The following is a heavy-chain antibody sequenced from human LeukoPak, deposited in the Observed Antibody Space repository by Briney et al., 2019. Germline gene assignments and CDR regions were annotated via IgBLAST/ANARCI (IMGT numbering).Heavy chain of an antibody. CDR2: IIPTFGTA. J-gene: IGHJ4*02. D-gene: IGHD2-15*01. CDR1: GGTFSSYA. CDR3: ASANCSGGSCYLPLSDY. Sequence: SVKVSCKASGGTFSSYAISWVRQAPGQGLEWMGGIIPTFGTANYAQKFQGRVTITADESTSTAYMELSSLRSEDTAVYYCASANCSGGSCYLPLSDYWGQGTLVTVSS. V-gene: IGHV1-69*13.